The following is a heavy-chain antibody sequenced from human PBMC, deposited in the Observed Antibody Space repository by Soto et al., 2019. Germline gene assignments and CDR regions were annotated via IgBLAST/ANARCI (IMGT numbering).Heavy chain of an antibody. Sequence: PGGSLRLSCAASGFTFSSYAMSWVRQAPGKGLEWVSAISGSGGSTYYADSVKGRFTISRDNSKNTLYLQMNSLRAEDTAVYYCAKNAVLLWFGELPEKYYFDYWGQGTLVTVSS. CDR1: GFTFSSYA. V-gene: IGHV3-23*01. J-gene: IGHJ4*02. CDR2: ISGSGGST. CDR3: AKNAVLLWFGELPEKYYFDY. D-gene: IGHD3-10*01.